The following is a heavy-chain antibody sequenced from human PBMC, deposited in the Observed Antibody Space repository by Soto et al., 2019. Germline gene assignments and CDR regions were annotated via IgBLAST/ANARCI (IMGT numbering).Heavy chain of an antibody. CDR1: GYTLTELS. Sequence: ASVKVSCKVSGYTLTELSMHWVRQAPGKGLEWMGGFDPEDGETIYAQKFQGRVTMTEDTSTDTAYMELRSLRSDDTAVYYCARDQVLLWFGERPAPSAFDIWGQGTMVTVSS. CDR2: FDPEDGET. D-gene: IGHD3-10*01. CDR3: ARDQVLLWFGERPAPSAFDI. J-gene: IGHJ3*02. V-gene: IGHV1-24*01.